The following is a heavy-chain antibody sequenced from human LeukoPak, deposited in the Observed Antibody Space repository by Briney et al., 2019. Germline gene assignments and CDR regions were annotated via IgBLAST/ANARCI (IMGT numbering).Heavy chain of an antibody. Sequence: ASVKVSCKASGYTFTSYGISWVRQAPGQGLEWMGWISTYNGNTNYAQKLQGRVTMTTDTSTSTAYMELRSLRSDDTAVYYCARGRYCSSTSCYKVYCYYMDVWGKGTTVTVSS. CDR3: ARGRYCSSTSCYKVYCYYMDV. CDR2: ISTYNGNT. D-gene: IGHD2-2*02. V-gene: IGHV1-18*01. J-gene: IGHJ6*03. CDR1: GYTFTSYG.